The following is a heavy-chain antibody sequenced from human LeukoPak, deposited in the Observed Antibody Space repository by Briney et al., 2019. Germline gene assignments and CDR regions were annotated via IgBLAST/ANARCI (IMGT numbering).Heavy chain of an antibody. CDR1: GFTFSNYW. CDR3: ARAAWIQLGGGMGAFDI. D-gene: IGHD5-18*01. CDR2: IKQDESEK. Sequence: GGSLRLSCAASGFTFSNYWMTWVRQAPGKGLEWVANIKQDESEKYYVDSVKGRFTVSRDNSKNSVYLQMNSLRAEDTAVYYCARAAWIQLGGGMGAFDIWGQGTMVTVSS. V-gene: IGHV3-7*01. J-gene: IGHJ3*02.